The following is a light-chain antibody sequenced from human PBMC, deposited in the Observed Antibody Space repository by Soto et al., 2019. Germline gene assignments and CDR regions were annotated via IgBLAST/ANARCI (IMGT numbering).Light chain of an antibody. V-gene: IGKV1-5*03. Sequence: DIQMTQSPSILSASVGDRVTITCRASQSISTWLAWYQQKSGKAPKLLIHKASSLESGVPSRFSGSGSGTEFTLTISSLQPDDFATYYCQQYNGYSWTFGQGTKVEIK. J-gene: IGKJ1*01. CDR1: QSISTW. CDR2: KAS. CDR3: QQYNGYSWT.